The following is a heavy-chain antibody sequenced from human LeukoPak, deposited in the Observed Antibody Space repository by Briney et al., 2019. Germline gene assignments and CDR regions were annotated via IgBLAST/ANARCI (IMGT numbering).Heavy chain of an antibody. CDR3: ARGYFLGFDY. CDR1: GFTFSSYE. Sequence: GGSLSLSCAASGFTFSSYEMNWVRQAPGKGLEWVSYISNSGRTIYYADSVKGRLTLSRDNAKNALYLQMNSLRAEDAAVYYCARGYFLGFDYWGQGTLVTVSS. J-gene: IGHJ4*02. D-gene: IGHD2/OR15-2a*01. V-gene: IGHV3-48*03. CDR2: ISNSGRTI.